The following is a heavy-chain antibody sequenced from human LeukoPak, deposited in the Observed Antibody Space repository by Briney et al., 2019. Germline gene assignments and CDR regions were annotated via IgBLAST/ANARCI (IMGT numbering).Heavy chain of an antibody. D-gene: IGHD2-2*01. CDR1: GFTASSNY. Sequence: PGGSLRLSCAASGFTASSNYMSWVRQAPGKGLEWVAVISYDGSNKYYADSVKGRFTISRDNSKNTLYLQMNSLRAEDTAVYYCAKDDVVPAAGYYFDYWGQGTLVTVSS. V-gene: IGHV3-30*18. CDR2: ISYDGSNK. CDR3: AKDDVVPAAGYYFDY. J-gene: IGHJ4*02.